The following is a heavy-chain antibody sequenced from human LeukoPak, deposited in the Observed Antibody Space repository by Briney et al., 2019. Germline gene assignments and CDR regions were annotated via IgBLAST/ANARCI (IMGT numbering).Heavy chain of an antibody. V-gene: IGHV4-39*01. CDR1: GGSISSPSYS. J-gene: IGHJ4*02. CDR3: ARHLSGSYSNEVGFEY. D-gene: IGHD1-26*01. Sequence: PSETLSLTCTVSGGSISSPSYSWGWIRQPPGKGLEWIGTIYYSESTYYNPSLKSRVTISVDTSKNQFSLELTSVTAADTAVYYCARHLSGSYSNEVGFEYWGQGTLVTVSS. CDR2: IYYSEST.